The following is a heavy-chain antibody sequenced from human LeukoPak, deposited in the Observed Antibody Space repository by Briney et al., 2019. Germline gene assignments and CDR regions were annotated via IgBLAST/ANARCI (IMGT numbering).Heavy chain of an antibody. Sequence: ASVKVSCKASGYTFTSYGISRVRQAPGQGLEWMGWISANNGNTNYAQKFQGRVTMTIDTSTSTAYMELRSLRSDDTAVYYCANLNDYSNLNDAFDIWGQGTMVTVSS. CDR2: ISANNGNT. V-gene: IGHV1-18*01. CDR1: GYTFTSYG. D-gene: IGHD4-11*01. CDR3: ANLNDYSNLNDAFDI. J-gene: IGHJ3*02.